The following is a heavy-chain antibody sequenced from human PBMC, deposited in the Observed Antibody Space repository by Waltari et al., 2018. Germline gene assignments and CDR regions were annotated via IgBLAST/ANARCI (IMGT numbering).Heavy chain of an antibody. CDR1: GGSFSGYS. Sequence: QVQLQQWGAGLLKPSETLSLTCAVYGGSFSGYSWSWIRQPPGKGLEWIGEINHSGSTNYNPSLKSRVTISVDTSKNQFSLKLSSVTAADTAVYYCAREKGYGDYMDYWGQGTLVTVSS. V-gene: IGHV4-34*01. CDR3: AREKGYGDYMDY. CDR2: INHSGST. J-gene: IGHJ4*02. D-gene: IGHD4-17*01.